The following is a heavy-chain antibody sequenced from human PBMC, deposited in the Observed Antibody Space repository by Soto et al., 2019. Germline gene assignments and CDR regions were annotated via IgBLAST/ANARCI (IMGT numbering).Heavy chain of an antibody. Sequence: GGSLRLSCAASGFTFRNYGMNWVRQAPGKGLEWVSYIGIGSSTKYYADSVKGRFTISRENGKNSLYLQMNSLRAGDTAVYYCAREAYGSGTKAYDSWGQGTMVTVSS. D-gene: IGHD3-10*01. CDR3: AREAYGSGTKAYDS. CDR2: IGIGSSTK. J-gene: IGHJ3*02. V-gene: IGHV3-48*01. CDR1: GFTFRNYG.